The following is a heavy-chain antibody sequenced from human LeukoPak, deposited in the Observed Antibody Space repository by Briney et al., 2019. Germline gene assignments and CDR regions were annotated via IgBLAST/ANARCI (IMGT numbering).Heavy chain of an antibody. V-gene: IGHV1-46*01. Sequence: ASVKVSCKASGYTFTTYYMHWVRQAPGQGLEWMGIINPSGGSTSYAQKFQGRVTMTRDTSTSIVYMDLSSPRSEDTAVYFCARGRGSGWYADWGQGTLVTVSS. CDR3: ARGRGSGWYAD. CDR2: INPSGGST. D-gene: IGHD6-13*01. CDR1: GYTFTTYY. J-gene: IGHJ4*02.